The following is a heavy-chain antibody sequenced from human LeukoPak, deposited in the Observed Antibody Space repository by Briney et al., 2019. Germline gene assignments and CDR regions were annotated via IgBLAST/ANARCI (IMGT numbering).Heavy chain of an antibody. CDR1: GGTFSSYA. Sequence: SVKVSCKASGGTFSSYAISWVRQAPGQGLEWMGRIIPILGIANYAQKFQGRVTIIADKSTSTAYMELSSLRSEDTAVYYCARVRGDYYDSSGEIDYWGQGTLVTVSS. CDR2: IIPILGIA. D-gene: IGHD3-22*01. J-gene: IGHJ4*02. V-gene: IGHV1-69*04. CDR3: ARVRGDYYDSSGEIDY.